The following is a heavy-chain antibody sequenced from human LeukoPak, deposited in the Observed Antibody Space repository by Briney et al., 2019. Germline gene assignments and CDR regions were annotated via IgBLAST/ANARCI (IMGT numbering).Heavy chain of an antibody. CDR1: GFTFSIYQ. Sequence: GGSLRLSCAASGFTFSIYQVNWVRQAPGGGGEWVSYISSSGSTIYYANPVKGPFTISRDNAKNSLYLQMNSLRAQDTAVYYCAELGLTMIGGVWGKGTTVTISS. V-gene: IGHV3-48*03. CDR3: AELGLTMIGGV. J-gene: IGHJ6*04. CDR2: ISSSGSTI. D-gene: IGHD3-10*02.